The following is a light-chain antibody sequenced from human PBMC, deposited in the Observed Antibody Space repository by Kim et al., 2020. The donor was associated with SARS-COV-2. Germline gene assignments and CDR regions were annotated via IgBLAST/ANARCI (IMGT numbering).Light chain of an antibody. J-gene: IGKJ5*01. CDR2: DKS. V-gene: IGKV3-11*01. CDR3: PRLINWLIT. CDR1: QSVTGY. Sequence: EIALTQSPATLSLSPGERVTLSCRASQSVTGYLAWYQQKPGQAPRLLIYDKSNRASGIPARFSGSGSGTDFTLTISSLEPEDFAVYYCPRLINWLITFGQRTRLESK.